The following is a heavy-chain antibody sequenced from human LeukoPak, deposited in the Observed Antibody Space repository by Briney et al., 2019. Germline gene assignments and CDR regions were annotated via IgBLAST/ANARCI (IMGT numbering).Heavy chain of an antibody. Sequence: SSETLSLTCTVSGGSISSYYWSWIRQPPGKGLEWIGYIYYSGSTNYNPSLKSRVTISVDTSKNQFSLKLSSVTAADTAVYYCARGRQLGFDYWGQGTLVTVSS. J-gene: IGHJ4*02. CDR2: IYYSGST. CDR1: GGSISSYY. V-gene: IGHV4-59*01. CDR3: ARGRQLGFDY. D-gene: IGHD6-6*01.